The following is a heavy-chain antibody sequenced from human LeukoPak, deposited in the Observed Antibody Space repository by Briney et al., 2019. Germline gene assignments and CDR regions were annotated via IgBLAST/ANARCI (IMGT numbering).Heavy chain of an antibody. CDR3: ARHKLIYGDYG. V-gene: IGHV4-34*01. CDR2: INHSGST. CDR1: GGSFSGYY. Sequence: SETLSLTCAVYGGSFSGYYWSWIRQPPGKGLEWIGEINHSGSTNYNPSLKSRVTISVDTSKNQFSLKLSSVTAADTAVYYCARHKLIYGDYGWGQGTLVTVSS. D-gene: IGHD4-17*01. J-gene: IGHJ4*02.